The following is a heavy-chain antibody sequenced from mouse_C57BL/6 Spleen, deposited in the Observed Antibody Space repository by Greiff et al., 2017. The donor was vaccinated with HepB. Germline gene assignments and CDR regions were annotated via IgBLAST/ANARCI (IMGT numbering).Heavy chain of an antibody. CDR2: INPNNGGT. V-gene: IGHV1-18*01. J-gene: IGHJ2*01. CDR1: GYTFTDYN. CDR3: ARHYYGSQGLDY. Sequence: EVKLQQSGPELVKPGASVKIPCKASGYTFTDYNMDWVKQSHGKSLEWIGDINPNNGGTIYNQKFKGKATLTVDKSSSTAYMELRSLTSEDTAVYYCARHYYGSQGLDYWGQGTTLTVSS. D-gene: IGHD1-1*01.